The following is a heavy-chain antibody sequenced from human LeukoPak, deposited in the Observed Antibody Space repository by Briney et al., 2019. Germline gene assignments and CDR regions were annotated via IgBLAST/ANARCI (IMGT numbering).Heavy chain of an antibody. CDR2: IKQDGSEK. Sequence: GGSLRLSCAASGFTFSSYWMSWVRQAPGKGLEWVANIKQDGSEKYYVDSVKGRFTISRDNAKNSLYLQMNSLRAEDTAVYYCARSPAFALGSLRDYWGQGTLVTVSS. V-gene: IGHV3-7*01. J-gene: IGHJ4*02. D-gene: IGHD2-15*01. CDR3: ARSPAFALGSLRDY. CDR1: GFTFSSYW.